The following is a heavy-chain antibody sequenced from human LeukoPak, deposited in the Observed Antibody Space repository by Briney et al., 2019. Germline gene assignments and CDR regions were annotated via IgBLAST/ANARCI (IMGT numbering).Heavy chain of an antibody. CDR3: ATPTMRGPSYGYAGLHN. Sequence: ASVKVSCKASGYTFTSFDINWVRQAIGQGPEWMGWMNPSSGDTGYAQKFQGRVTFTRDTSTNTAYMELRSLTSEATAVYYCATPTMRGPSYGYAGLHNWGQGSLVTVSS. CDR2: MNPSSGDT. J-gene: IGHJ4*02. V-gene: IGHV1-8*03. CDR1: GYTFTSFD. D-gene: IGHD5-18*01.